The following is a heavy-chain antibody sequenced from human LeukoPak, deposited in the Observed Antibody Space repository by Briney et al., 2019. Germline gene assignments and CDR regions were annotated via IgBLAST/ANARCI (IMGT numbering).Heavy chain of an antibody. D-gene: IGHD2-21*02. CDR1: GFTFSSYS. CDR2: ISSSSSYI. CDR3: ARVGGDLNFDY. J-gene: IGHJ4*02. Sequence: PGGSLRLPCAASGFTFSSYSMNWVRQAPGKGLEWVSSISSSSSYIYYADSVKGRFTISRDNAKNSLYLQVNSLRVEDTAVYYCARVGGDLNFDYWGQGTLVTVSS. V-gene: IGHV3-21*01.